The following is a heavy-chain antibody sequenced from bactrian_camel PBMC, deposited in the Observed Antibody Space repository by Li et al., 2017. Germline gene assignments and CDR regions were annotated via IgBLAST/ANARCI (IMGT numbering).Heavy chain of an antibody. D-gene: IGHD3*01. J-gene: IGHJ6*01. V-gene: IGHV3S40*01. Sequence: VQLVESGGGLVQPGGSLRLSCAASGFTFSSYAMSWVRQAPGKEREGVAAIFIGGNDTYYADSVKGRFTISQGNAVNTVLLQMNSLKSEDTALYYCTMGASEGFGYWGQGTQVTVS. CDR1: GFTFSSYA. CDR3: TMGASEGFGY. CDR2: IFIGGNDT.